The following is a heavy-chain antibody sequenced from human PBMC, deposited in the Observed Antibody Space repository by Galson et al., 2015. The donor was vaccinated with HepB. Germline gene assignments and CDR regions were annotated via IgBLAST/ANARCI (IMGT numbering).Heavy chain of an antibody. CDR1: GYTFTAYY. J-gene: IGHJ5*02. V-gene: IGHV1-2*06. CDR3: ARLWFDP. CDR2: INPNSRGT. Sequence: SVKVSCKASGYTFTAYYIHWVRQAPGQGLEWMGRINPNSRGTNYAQKFQGRVTMTRDLSTRTAYMELSSLRFDDTAMYYCARLWFDPWGQGTLVTVSS.